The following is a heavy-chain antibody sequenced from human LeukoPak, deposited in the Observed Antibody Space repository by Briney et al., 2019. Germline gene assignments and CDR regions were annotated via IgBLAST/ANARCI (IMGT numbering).Heavy chain of an antibody. V-gene: IGHV4-59*01. D-gene: IGHD2-2*01. CDR2: ISNSGST. J-gene: IGHJ6*02. Sequence: SETLSLTCIVSGGSISSYFWSWIRQPPGKGLEWIGYISNSGSTNYNPSLKSRVTISADTSKNQFSLKLSSVTAADTAVYYCAREGGMVRSTSPYYYYGMDVWGQGTTVTVSS. CDR3: AREGGMVRSTSPYYYYGMDV. CDR1: GGSISSYF.